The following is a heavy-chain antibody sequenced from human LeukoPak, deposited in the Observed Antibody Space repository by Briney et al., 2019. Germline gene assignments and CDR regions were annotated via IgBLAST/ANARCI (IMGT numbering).Heavy chain of an antibody. CDR1: GFTFRNYV. Sequence: GGSLRLSCAAPGFTFRNYVIHWVRQAPGKGLEWVAVTSSDLNVKLYADSVKGRFTISRDNSRSTLYLQMNSLRPEDTAIYYCAREGYYGSGSPPSLYFDYWGQGTLVTVSS. CDR2: TSSDLNVK. D-gene: IGHD3-10*01. J-gene: IGHJ4*02. V-gene: IGHV3-30-3*01. CDR3: AREGYYGSGSPPSLYFDY.